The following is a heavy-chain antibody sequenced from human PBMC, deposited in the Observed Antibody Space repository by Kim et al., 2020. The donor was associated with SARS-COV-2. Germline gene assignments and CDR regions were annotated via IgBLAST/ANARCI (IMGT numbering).Heavy chain of an antibody. J-gene: IGHJ4*02. Sequence: GGSLRLSCAASGFTFSSYSMHWVRQAPGKGLEWVSSLSGSGISTFYADSVKGRFTISRDNSKNTVFLQMTGLRAEDTAVYYCARRTGGRYFDYWGQGALVTVSS. CDR1: GFTFSSYS. CDR2: LSGSGIST. D-gene: IGHD3-16*01. V-gene: IGHV3-23*01. CDR3: ARRTGGRYFDY.